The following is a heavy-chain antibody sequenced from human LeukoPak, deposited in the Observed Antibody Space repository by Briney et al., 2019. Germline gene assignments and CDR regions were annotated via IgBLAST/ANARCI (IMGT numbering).Heavy chain of an antibody. V-gene: IGHV4-34*01. CDR2: INHSGIT. CDR1: GGSFSTYY. CDR3: ARGEPGGRDY. D-gene: IGHD3-10*01. J-gene: IGHJ4*02. Sequence: SETLSLTCAVYGGSFSTYYWNWIRQPPGNGLEWIGEINHSGITNYNPSLKSRVIISVDTSKKQSSLRLTSVTAADTAVYCCARGEPGGRDYWGQGTLVTVSS.